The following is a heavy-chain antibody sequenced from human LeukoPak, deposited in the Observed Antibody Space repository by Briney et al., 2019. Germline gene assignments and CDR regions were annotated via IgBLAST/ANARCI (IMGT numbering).Heavy chain of an antibody. V-gene: IGHV3-48*03. D-gene: IGHD3-10*01. CDR3: ARVPYYYAPVI. CDR1: GFTFSSYE. CDR2: ISSSGSTI. J-gene: IGHJ4*02. Sequence: GGSLRLSCAASGFTFSSYEMNWVRQAPGKGLEWVSYISSSGSTIYYADSVKGRFTISRDNAKNSLYLQMNSLRAEDTAVYYCARVPYYYAPVIWGQGTLVTVSS.